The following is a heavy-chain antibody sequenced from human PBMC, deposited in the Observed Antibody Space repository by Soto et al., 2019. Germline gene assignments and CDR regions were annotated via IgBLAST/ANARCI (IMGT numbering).Heavy chain of an antibody. J-gene: IGHJ3*02. CDR1: GFTFSSYW. D-gene: IGHD1-7*01. Sequence: GGSLRLSCAASGFTFSSYWMSWVRQAPGKGLEWVANIKQDGSEKYYVDSVKGRFTISRDNAKNSLYLQMNSLRAEDTAVYYCARVDNWNSDAFDIWGQGTMVTVSS. V-gene: IGHV3-7*01. CDR3: ARVDNWNSDAFDI. CDR2: IKQDGSEK.